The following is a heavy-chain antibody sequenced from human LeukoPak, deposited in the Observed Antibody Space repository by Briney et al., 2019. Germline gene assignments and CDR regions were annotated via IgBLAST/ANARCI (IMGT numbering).Heavy chain of an antibody. J-gene: IGHJ6*03. CDR3: AREGYYDSSGTPSGDYYYYMDV. D-gene: IGHD3-22*01. V-gene: IGHV1-18*01. CDR1: GYTFT. Sequence: ASVKVSCKASGYTFTINWVRQAPGQGLEWMGWINTYNGNTNYAQKLQGRVTMTTDTSTSTAYMELRSLRSDDTAVYYCAREGYYDSSGTPSGDYYYYMDVWGKGTTVTVSS. CDR2: INTYNGNT.